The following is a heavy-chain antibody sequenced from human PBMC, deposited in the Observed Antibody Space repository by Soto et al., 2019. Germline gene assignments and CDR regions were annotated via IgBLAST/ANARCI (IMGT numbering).Heavy chain of an antibody. CDR2: IYNSGST. Sequence: EVQLEESGGDLVQPGGSLRLSCAASGFSVNANYLTWVRQAPGKGLEWVSIIYNSGSTFYADSVKGRFTISRLTSKNTLFLQMNNLRPEDTAVYYCARGGYSSGWYHGAFDVWGQGKMVTVSS. D-gene: IGHD6-19*01. CDR3: ARGGYSSGWYHGAFDV. V-gene: IGHV3-53*04. CDR1: GFSVNANY. J-gene: IGHJ3*01.